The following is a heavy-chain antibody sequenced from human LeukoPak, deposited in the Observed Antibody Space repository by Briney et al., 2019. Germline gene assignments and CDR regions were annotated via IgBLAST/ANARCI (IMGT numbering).Heavy chain of an antibody. CDR3: AKGSQTSSGYSNGPHAFDI. J-gene: IGHJ3*02. Sequence: GGSLRLSCAASGFTFSSYGMHWVRQAPGKGLEWVAFIRYDGSNKYYADSVKGRFTISRDNSKNTLYLQMNSLRAEDTAVYYCAKGSQTSSGYSNGPHAFDIWGQGTMVTASS. CDR1: GFTFSSYG. D-gene: IGHD3-22*01. CDR2: IRYDGSNK. V-gene: IGHV3-30*02.